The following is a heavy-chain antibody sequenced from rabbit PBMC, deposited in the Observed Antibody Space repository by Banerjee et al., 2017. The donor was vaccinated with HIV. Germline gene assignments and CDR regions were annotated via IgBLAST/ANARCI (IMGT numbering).Heavy chain of an antibody. CDR1: GFSFSSSYY. Sequence: QSLVESGGDLVKPGASLTLTCTASGFSFSSSYYMWWVRQAPGKGLEWIACIVTSSGNTWYASWAKGRFTISKASSTTVTLQMTSLTAADTATYFCARRDASTSGNFDLWGQGTLVTVS. J-gene: IGHJ4*01. CDR3: ARRDASTSGNFDL. CDR2: IVTSSGNT. D-gene: IGHD1-1*01. V-gene: IGHV1S40*01.